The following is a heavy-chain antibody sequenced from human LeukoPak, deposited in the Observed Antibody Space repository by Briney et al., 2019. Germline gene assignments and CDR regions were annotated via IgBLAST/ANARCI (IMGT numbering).Heavy chain of an antibody. J-gene: IGHJ4*02. CDR3: ARVNTIFGRAHDY. D-gene: IGHD3-3*01. Sequence: PSETLSLTCAVFDGSFSDYYWSWVRQPPGKGLEWIGEINYSGRTNYYPSLTSRATLSIDTSKNQFSLKLSSVTVADTAVYYCARVNTIFGRAHDYWGQGTLVTVSS. CDR1: DGSFSDYY. CDR2: INYSGRT. V-gene: IGHV4-34*01.